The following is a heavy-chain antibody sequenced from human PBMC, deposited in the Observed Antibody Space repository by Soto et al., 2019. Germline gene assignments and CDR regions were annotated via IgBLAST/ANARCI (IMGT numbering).Heavy chain of an antibody. Sequence: QTLSLTCVISGDSVSSNSAGWNWIRQSPSRGLEWLGRTFYRSKWYNDYAVSLKGRISINADTSKNQFSLQLNSVTPEDTAVYYWPRVEYNESQYEHGVDVWGQGTTVTVSS. D-gene: IGHD2-2*01. CDR2: TFYRSKWYN. CDR1: GDSVSSNSAG. CDR3: PRVEYNESQYEHGVDV. V-gene: IGHV6-1*01. J-gene: IGHJ6*02.